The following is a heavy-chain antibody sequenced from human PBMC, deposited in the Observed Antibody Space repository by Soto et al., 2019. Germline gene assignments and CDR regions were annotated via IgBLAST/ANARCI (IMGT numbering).Heavy chain of an antibody. CDR2: INHSGST. Sequence: SETLSLTCAVYGGSFSGYYWSWIRQPPGKGLEWIGEINHSGSTNYNPSLKSRVTISVATSKNQFSLKLSSVTAADTAVYYCARVGMRGWYLPFDYWGQGTLVTVSS. CDR1: GGSFSGYY. V-gene: IGHV4-34*01. CDR3: ARVGMRGWYLPFDY. D-gene: IGHD6-19*01. J-gene: IGHJ4*02.